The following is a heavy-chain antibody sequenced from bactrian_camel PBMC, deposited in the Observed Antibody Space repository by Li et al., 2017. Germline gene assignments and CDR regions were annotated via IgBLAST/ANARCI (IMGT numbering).Heavy chain of an antibody. CDR2: IYSDGTP. Sequence: HVQLVESGGGSVQAGETLTLSCTASRYTLDDSDVAWYRQAPGNACERVSTIYSDGTPYYADSVKARFTISRDSAKNTLYLQLNSLKTEDTATYYCAADTSVYGGEWLRFGYWGQGTQVTVS. J-gene: IGHJ6*01. V-gene: IGHV3S63*01. CDR1: RYTLDDSD. CDR3: AADTSVYGGEWLRFGY. D-gene: IGHD6*01.